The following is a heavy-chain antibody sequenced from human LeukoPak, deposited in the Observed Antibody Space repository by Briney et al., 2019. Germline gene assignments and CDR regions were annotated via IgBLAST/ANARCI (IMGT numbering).Heavy chain of an antibody. V-gene: IGHV4-34*01. J-gene: IGHJ6*03. CDR1: GGSFSGYY. D-gene: IGHD6-13*01. Sequence: SETLSLTCAVYGGSFSGYYWSWIRQPPGKGLEWIGEINHSGSTNYNPSLKSRVTISVDTSKNQFSLKLSSVTAADTAVYYCAKNRRGIAPPGNYYYYMDVWGKGTTVTISS. CDR2: INHSGST. CDR3: AKNRRGIAPPGNYYYYMDV.